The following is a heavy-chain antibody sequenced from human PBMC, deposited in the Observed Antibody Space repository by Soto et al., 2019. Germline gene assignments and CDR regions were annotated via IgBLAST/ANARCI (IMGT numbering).Heavy chain of an antibody. CDR3: AKGMVYAGGYYFDY. V-gene: IGHV3-23*01. J-gene: IGHJ4*02. D-gene: IGHD2-8*01. CDR1: GFTFSIYT. CDR2: ISGSGGST. Sequence: GGSLRLSCAASGFTFSIYTMSWVRQSPGKGLEWVSAISGSGGSTYYADSVKGRFTISRDNSKNTLYLQMNSLRAEDTAVYYCAKGMVYAGGYYFDYWGQGTRVTVSS.